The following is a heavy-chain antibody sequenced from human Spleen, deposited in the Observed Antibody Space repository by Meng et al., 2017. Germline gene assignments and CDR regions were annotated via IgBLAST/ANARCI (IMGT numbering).Heavy chain of an antibody. CDR1: GFTFSSYW. V-gene: IGHV3-74*01. CDR2: INSDGSST. D-gene: IGHD4-23*01. J-gene: IGHJ1*01. CDR3: AREGSTVVTGGYFQH. Sequence: GESLKISCAASGFTFSSYWMHWVRQAPGKGLVWVSRINSDGSSTSYADSVKGRFTNSRDNAKNTLYLQMNSLRAEDTAVYYCAREGSTVVTGGYFQHWGQGTLVT.